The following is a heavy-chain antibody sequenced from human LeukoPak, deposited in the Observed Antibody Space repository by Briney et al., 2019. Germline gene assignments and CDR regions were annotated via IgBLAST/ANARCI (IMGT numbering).Heavy chain of an antibody. J-gene: IGHJ5*02. V-gene: IGHV3-74*01. CDR3: AKDSGWFDP. D-gene: IGHD1-26*01. CDR2: INPDGSTT. Sequence: GGSLRLSCAASGFTFSRYWIHWVRQAPGKGLEWVSRINPDGSTTTYADSVKGRFTISRDNAKNTVYLQMNSLRAEDTAVYYCAKDSGWFDPWGQGTLVTVSS. CDR1: GFTFSRYW.